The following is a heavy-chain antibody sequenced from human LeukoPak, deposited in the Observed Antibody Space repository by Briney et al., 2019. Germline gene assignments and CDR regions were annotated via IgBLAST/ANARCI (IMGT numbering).Heavy chain of an antibody. CDR3: ARYSYGYGMRNYYYYMDV. CDR1: GGSFSGYY. D-gene: IGHD5-18*01. Sequence: SETLSLTCAVYGGSFSGYYWSWIRQPPGKGLEWIGEINHSGSTNYNPSLKSRVTISVDTSKNQFSLKLSFVTAADTAVYYCARYSYGYGMRNYYYYMDVWGKGTTVTVSS. V-gene: IGHV4-34*01. J-gene: IGHJ6*03. CDR2: INHSGST.